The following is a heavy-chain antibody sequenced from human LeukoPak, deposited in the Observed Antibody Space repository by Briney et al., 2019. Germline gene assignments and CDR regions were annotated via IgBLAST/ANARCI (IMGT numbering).Heavy chain of an antibody. V-gene: IGHV3-23*01. Sequence: GGSLRLSCAASGFTFSSYAMSWVRRAPGKGLEWVSAISGSGGSTYYADSVKGRFTISRDNSKNTLYLQMNSLRAEDTAVYYCAKDSTPQNYDFWSGYYGVNYYGMDVWGQGTTVTVSS. J-gene: IGHJ6*02. CDR1: GFTFSSYA. D-gene: IGHD3-3*01. CDR2: ISGSGGST. CDR3: AKDSTPQNYDFWSGYYGVNYYGMDV.